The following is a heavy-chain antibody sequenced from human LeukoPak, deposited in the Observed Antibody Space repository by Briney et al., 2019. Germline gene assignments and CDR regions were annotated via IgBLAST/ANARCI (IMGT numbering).Heavy chain of an antibody. V-gene: IGHV4-59*01. CDR3: ARYVVVTAYFDY. CDR2: IYYSGST. D-gene: IGHD2-21*02. J-gene: IGHJ4*02. Sequence: ETLSLTCAVYGGSFSGYYWSWIRQPLGKGLEWIGYIYYSGSTNYNPSLKSRVTISVDTSKNQFSLKLSSVTAADTAVYYCARYVVVTAYFDYWGQGTLVTVSS. CDR1: GGSFSGYY.